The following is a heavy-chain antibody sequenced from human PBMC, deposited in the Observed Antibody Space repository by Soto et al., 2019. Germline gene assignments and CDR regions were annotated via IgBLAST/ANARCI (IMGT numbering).Heavy chain of an antibody. CDR3: ARSRYSSSWYDY. CDR2: IYYSGST. D-gene: IGHD6-13*01. CDR1: GGSISSSSYY. V-gene: IGHV4-39*01. Sequence: QLQLQESGPGLVKPSETLSLTCTVSGGSISSSSYYWGWIRQPPGKGLEWIGSIYYSGSTYYNPSLKSRVTISVDTSKNQFSLKLSSVTAADTAVYYCARSRYSSSWYDYWGQGTLVTVSS. J-gene: IGHJ4*02.